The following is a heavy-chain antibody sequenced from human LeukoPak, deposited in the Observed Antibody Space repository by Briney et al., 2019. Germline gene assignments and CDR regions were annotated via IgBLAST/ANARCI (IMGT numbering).Heavy chain of an antibody. CDR2: IIPIFGTA. D-gene: IGHD3-22*01. J-gene: IGHJ4*02. Sequence: ASVKVSCKASGGTFSSYAISWVRQAPGQGLEWMGGIIPIFGTANYAQKFQGRVTITTDESTSTAYMELSSLRSEDTALYYCAKVAWDYYDSSGYPGYFDYWGQGTLVTVSS. CDR3: AKVAWDYYDSSGYPGYFDY. CDR1: GGTFSSYA. V-gene: IGHV1-69*05.